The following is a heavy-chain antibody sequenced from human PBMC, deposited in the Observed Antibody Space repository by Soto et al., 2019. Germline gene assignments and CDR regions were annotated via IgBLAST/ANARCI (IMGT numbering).Heavy chain of an antibody. Sequence: ASVKVSCKASGGTFSSYAISWVRQAPGQGLEWMGGIIPIFGTANYAQKFQGRVTITADESTSTAYMELSSLRSEDTAVYYCARNKQLAKQNYYYYGMDVWGQGTTVTVS. D-gene: IGHD6-13*01. V-gene: IGHV1-69*13. CDR2: IIPIFGTA. J-gene: IGHJ6*02. CDR1: GGTFSSYA. CDR3: ARNKQLAKQNYYYYGMDV.